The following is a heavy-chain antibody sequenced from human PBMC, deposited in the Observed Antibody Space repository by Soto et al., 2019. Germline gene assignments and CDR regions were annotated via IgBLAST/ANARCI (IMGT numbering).Heavy chain of an antibody. J-gene: IGHJ4*02. V-gene: IGHV3-30-3*01. D-gene: IGHD6-13*01. CDR3: ARAAVGYSSSWYDY. CDR2: ISYDGSNK. CDR1: GFTFSSYA. Sequence: PXGSLRLSCAASGFTFSSYAMHWVRQAPGKGLEWVAVISYDGSNKYYADSVKGRFTISRDNSKNTLYLQMNSLRAEDTAVYYCARAAVGYSSSWYDYWGQGTLVTVSS.